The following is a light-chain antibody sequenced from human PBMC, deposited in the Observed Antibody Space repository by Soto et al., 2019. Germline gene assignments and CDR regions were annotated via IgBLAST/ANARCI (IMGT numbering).Light chain of an antibody. Sequence: QSVLTQPPSASGTPGQRVSISCSGTSSNVGSHTVNWYQQLPGTAPTLLIYTTYYRPSWGPDRFSGSKSGTSASLAISSLQSADEADDYCSAWDDSLNGVVFGGGTKLTVL. V-gene: IGLV1-44*01. CDR2: TTY. J-gene: IGLJ2*01. CDR3: SAWDDSLNGVV. CDR1: SSNVGSHT.